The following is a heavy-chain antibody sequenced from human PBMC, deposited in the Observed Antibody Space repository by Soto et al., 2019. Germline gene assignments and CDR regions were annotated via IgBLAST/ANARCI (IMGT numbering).Heavy chain of an antibody. D-gene: IGHD3-10*01. J-gene: IGHJ4*02. CDR1: GGSVSSNSYS. V-gene: IGHV4-39*07. Sequence: SETLSLTCTVSGGSVSSNSYSWGWVRQSPGKGLEWIGYIYYSGSTYYNPSLKSRVTISVDTSKNQFSLNLSSVTAADTAVYYCASKWFGESSAFDYWGQGTLVTVSS. CDR3: ASKWFGESSAFDY. CDR2: IYYSGST.